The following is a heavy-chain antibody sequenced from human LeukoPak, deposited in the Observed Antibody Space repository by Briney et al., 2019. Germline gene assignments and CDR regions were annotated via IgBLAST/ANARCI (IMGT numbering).Heavy chain of an antibody. D-gene: IGHD3-3*01. CDR2: IYYSGST. V-gene: IGHV4-59*08. J-gene: IGHJ4*02. CDR3: ARGAQMYYDFWSGYYVFDY. CDR1: GGSINNYY. Sequence: PSETLSLTCTISGGSINNYYWSWIRQPPGKGLEWIGYIYYSGSTNYNPSLKSRVTISVDTSKNQFSLKLSSVTAADTAVCYCARGAQMYYDFWSGYYVFDYWGQGTLVTVSS.